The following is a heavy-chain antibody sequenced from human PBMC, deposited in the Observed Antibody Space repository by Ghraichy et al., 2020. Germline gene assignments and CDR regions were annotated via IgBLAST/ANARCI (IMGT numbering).Heavy chain of an antibody. Sequence: GGSLRLSCATSGFTFTSNAMSWVRQAPGKGLEWVSAISGTGDTTYHADSVKGRFTISRDNSKNTLYLQMNSLRAEDTAVYYCAKRTLGYCSTNWCYFSMDVWGQGTTVTVSS. CDR3: AKRTLGYCSTNWCYFSMDV. CDR1: GFTFTSNA. V-gene: IGHV3-23*01. CDR2: ISGTGDTT. J-gene: IGHJ6*02. D-gene: IGHD2-2*01.